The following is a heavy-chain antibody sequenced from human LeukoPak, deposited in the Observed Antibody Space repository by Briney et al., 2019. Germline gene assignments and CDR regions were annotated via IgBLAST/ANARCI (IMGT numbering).Heavy chain of an antibody. J-gene: IGHJ3*02. D-gene: IGHD6-13*01. CDR2: ISSSSSTI. CDR1: GFTFSSYS. CDR3: AREQLVRGNAFDI. V-gene: IGHV3-48*02. Sequence: GGSLRLSCAASGFTFSSYSMNWVRQAPGKGLERVSYISSSSSTIYYADSVKGRFTISRDNAKNSLYLQMNSLRDEDTAVYYCAREQLVRGNAFDIWGQGTMVTVSS.